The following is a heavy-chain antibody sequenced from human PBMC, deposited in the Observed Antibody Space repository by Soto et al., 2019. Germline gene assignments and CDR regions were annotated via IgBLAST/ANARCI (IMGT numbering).Heavy chain of an antibody. CDR1: GYSFTYY. J-gene: IGHJ4*02. D-gene: IGHD6-13*01. Sequence: ASVKVSCKASGYSFTYYMHWVRQAPGQGLEWMGWINPNSGGTNYAQKFQGWVTMTRDTSISTAYMELSRLRSDDTAVYYCATGIAAAGPDYWGQGTLVTVSS. V-gene: IGHV1-2*04. CDR3: ATGIAAAGPDY. CDR2: INPNSGGT.